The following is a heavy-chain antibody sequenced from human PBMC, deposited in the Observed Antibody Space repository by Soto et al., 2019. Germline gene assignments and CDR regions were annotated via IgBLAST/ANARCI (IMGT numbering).Heavy chain of an antibody. CDR2: IYYSGST. J-gene: IGHJ5*02. D-gene: IGHD2-2*01. V-gene: IGHV4-61*01. CDR3: ARGDGGYCISTSCYGHWFDP. Sequence: SETMYLTCTVSGGSVSSGSYYWSWIRQPPGKGLEWIGYIYYSGSTNYNPSLKSRVTISVDTSKNQFSLKLSSVTAADTAVYYCARGDGGYCISTSCYGHWFDPWGQGTLVTVSS. CDR1: GGSVSSGSYY.